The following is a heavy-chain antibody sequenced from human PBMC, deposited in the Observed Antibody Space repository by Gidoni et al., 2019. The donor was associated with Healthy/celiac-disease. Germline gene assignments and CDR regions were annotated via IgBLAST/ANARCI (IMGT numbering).Heavy chain of an antibody. CDR3: ARGLGAPRRWPFDY. CDR1: GGSFSGYY. J-gene: IGHJ4*02. V-gene: IGHV4-34*01. D-gene: IGHD1-26*01. CDR2: INHSGST. Sequence: QVQLQQWGAGLLKPSETLSLTCAVYGGSFSGYYWSWIRQPPGKGLEWIGEINHSGSTNYNPSLKSRVTISVDTSKNQFSLKLSSVTAADTAVYYCARGLGAPRRWPFDYWGQGTLVTVSS.